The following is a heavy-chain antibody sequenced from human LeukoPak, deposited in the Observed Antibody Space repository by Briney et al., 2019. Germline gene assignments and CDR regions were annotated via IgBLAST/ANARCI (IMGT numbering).Heavy chain of an antibody. CDR3: ASDYGTRGYFDY. Sequence: ASVKVSCKASGGTFSSYAISWVRQAPGQGLEWMGGTVPIFGTANYAQKFQGRVTITADKSTSTAYMELSSLRSEDTAVYYCASDYGTRGYFDYWGQGTLVTVSS. CDR1: GGTFSSYA. D-gene: IGHD4-17*01. V-gene: IGHV1-69*06. J-gene: IGHJ4*02. CDR2: TVPIFGTA.